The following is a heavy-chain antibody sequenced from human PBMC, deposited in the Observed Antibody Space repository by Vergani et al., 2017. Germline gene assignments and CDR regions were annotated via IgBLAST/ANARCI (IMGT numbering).Heavy chain of an antibody. CDR2: IIPIFGTA. J-gene: IGHJ4*02. CDR3: ARDRGYYYDSSGYLEVYSFDY. V-gene: IGHV1-69*18. Sequence: QVQLVQSGSELKKPGASVKVSCKASGYTLSRYSIYWVRQAPGQGLEWMGRIIPIFGTANYAQKFQGRVTITADESTSTAYMELSSLRSEDTAVYYCARDRGYYYDSSGYLEVYSFDYWGQGTLVTVSS. D-gene: IGHD3-22*01. CDR1: GYTLSRYS.